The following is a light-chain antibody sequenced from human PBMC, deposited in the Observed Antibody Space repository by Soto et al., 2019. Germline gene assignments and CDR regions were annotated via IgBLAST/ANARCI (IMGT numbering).Light chain of an antibody. Sequence: QSALTQPRLVSGSPGQSVTVSCTGTSSDVGGFNSVSWYQQHPGKAPKLMIYDVSMRPSGVPDRFSGSKSGNTASLTISGLQDEDEADYYCCSYVGSYSYVFGTGTKLTVL. V-gene: IGLV2-11*01. J-gene: IGLJ1*01. CDR2: DVS. CDR3: CSYVGSYSYV. CDR1: SSDVGGFNS.